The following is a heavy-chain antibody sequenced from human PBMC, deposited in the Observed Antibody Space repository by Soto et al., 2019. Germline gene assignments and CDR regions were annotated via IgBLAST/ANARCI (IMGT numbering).Heavy chain of an antibody. CDR2: ISAYDGNT. Sequence: ASLKVSCKASGYPVTCYGFSWVRQAPGQGLQWIGRISAYDGNTEYAQNVQDRVTMTADTSTSTAYAELRGLRSDDTAVYFCARDSNPFGVVIRKPGPHHSGMDVWGQENMVTV. D-gene: IGHD3-3*01. J-gene: IGHJ6*02. V-gene: IGHV1-18*04. CDR3: ARDSNPFGVVIRKPGPHHSGMDV. CDR1: GYPVTCYG.